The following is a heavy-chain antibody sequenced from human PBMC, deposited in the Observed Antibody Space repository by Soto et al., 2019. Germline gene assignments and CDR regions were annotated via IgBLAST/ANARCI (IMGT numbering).Heavy chain of an antibody. D-gene: IGHD1-26*01. J-gene: IGHJ5*02. CDR3: ATQEVGGTYVYTFDP. CDR2: IYYSGST. CDR1: GGSISSFY. Sequence: PSETLSLTCTVSGGSISSFYWSWIRQPPGKGLEWIGYIYYSGSTYYNPSLKSRVTISVDTSKNQFSLKLSSVTAADTAVYYCATQEVGGTYVYTFDPWGQGTLATVSS. V-gene: IGHV4-59*04.